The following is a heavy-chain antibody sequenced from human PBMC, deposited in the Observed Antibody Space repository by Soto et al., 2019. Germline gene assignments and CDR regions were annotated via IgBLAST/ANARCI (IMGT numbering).Heavy chain of an antibody. V-gene: IGHV2-5*02. Sequence: SGPTLVHPTQTLTLTCTFSGFSLSTSGVGVGWIRQPPGKALEWLALIYWDDDKRYSPSLKSRLTITKDTSKNQVVLTMTNMDPVDTATYYCAHRLDYYDSSGYYPFRAFDIWGQGTMVTVSS. CDR3: AHRLDYYDSSGYYPFRAFDI. D-gene: IGHD3-22*01. CDR1: GFSLSTSGVG. J-gene: IGHJ3*02. CDR2: IYWDDDK.